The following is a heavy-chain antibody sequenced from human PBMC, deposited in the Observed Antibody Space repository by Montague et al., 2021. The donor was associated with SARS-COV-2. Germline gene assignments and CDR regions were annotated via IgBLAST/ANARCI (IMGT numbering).Heavy chain of an antibody. V-gene: IGHV3-33*01. J-gene: IGHJ6*02. CDR3: ARDVYYYDSSGYYYGRYYYYGMDV. CDR2: IWYDGSNK. D-gene: IGHD3-22*01. Sequence: SLRLSCAASGFTFSSYGMHWVRQAPGKGLEWVAVIWYDGSNKYYADSVKGRFTISRDNSKNTLYLQMNSLRAEDTAVYYCARDVYYYDSSGYYYGRYYYYGMDVWGQGTMVTVSS. CDR1: GFTFSSYG.